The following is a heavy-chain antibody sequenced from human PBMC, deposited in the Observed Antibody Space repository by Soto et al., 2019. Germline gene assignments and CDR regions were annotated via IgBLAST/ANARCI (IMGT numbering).Heavy chain of an antibody. CDR3: GRDSGSSWYGNLIDY. J-gene: IGHJ4*02. Sequence: VASVKVSCKASGGTFSSYAISWVRQAPGQGLEWMGGIIPIFGTANYAQKFQGRVTITADESTSTAYMELSSLRSEDTAVYYCGRDSGSSWYGNLIDYWGQGTLVTVSS. D-gene: IGHD6-13*01. CDR2: IIPIFGTA. V-gene: IGHV1-69*13. CDR1: GGTFSSYA.